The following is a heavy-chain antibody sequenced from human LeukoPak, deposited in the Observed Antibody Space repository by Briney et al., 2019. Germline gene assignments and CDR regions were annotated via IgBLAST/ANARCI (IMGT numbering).Heavy chain of an antibody. CDR2: IYSGGST. J-gene: IGHJ4*02. CDR1: GFTFSSYA. CDR3: ATSGWWGYFDY. V-gene: IGHV3-66*01. Sequence: GGSLRLSCAASGFTFSSYAMSWVRQAPGKGLEWVSIIYSGGSTCYADSVRGRFTISRDNSKNTLYLLMNNLRAEDTAVYYCATSGWWGYFDYWGQGTLVTVSS. D-gene: IGHD6-19*01.